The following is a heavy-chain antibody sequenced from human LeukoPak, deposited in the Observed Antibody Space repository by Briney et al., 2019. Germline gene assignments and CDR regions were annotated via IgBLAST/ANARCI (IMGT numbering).Heavy chain of an antibody. CDR1: GYTFTSYG. V-gene: IGHV1-18*01. D-gene: IGHD2-15*01. J-gene: IGHJ4*02. CDR3: ARERYCSGGSCYWGGRKAIDY. CDR2: ISAYNGNT. Sequence: ASVKVSCKASGYTFTSYGISWVRQAPGQRLEWMGWISAYNGNTNYAQKLQGRVTMTTDTSTSTAYMELRSLRSDDTAVYYCARERYCSGGSCYWGGRKAIDYWGQGTLVTVSS.